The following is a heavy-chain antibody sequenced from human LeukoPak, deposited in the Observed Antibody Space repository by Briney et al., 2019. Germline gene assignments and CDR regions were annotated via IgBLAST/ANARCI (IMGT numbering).Heavy chain of an antibody. Sequence: SLSLSCAASGFTFNDYAMHWVRKVPGKGLERVSGISWNCGSIGYADSVNGRFTVSRDNAKKSLFLQMNSLSPEDTALYHCAKDIGPLATGGAGAFDIWGQGTMVTVSS. CDR3: AKDIGPLATGGAGAFDI. D-gene: IGHD6-13*01. CDR2: ISWNCGSI. V-gene: IGHV3-9*01. J-gene: IGHJ3*02. CDR1: GFTFNDYA.